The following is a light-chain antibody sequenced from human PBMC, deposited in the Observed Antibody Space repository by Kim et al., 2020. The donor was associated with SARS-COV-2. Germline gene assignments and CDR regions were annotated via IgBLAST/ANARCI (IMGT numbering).Light chain of an antibody. CDR2: GAS. V-gene: IGKV3-20*01. Sequence: EIVLTQSPVTVSLSPGDRASLSCRASHSVSSSYLAWYQQKPGQAPRLLIYGASSRATGIPDRFIGSGSRTDFTLTISRLEPEDVAVYYCQQYGSSPLTFGGGTKVDIK. CDR3: QQYGSSPLT. J-gene: IGKJ4*01. CDR1: HSVSSSY.